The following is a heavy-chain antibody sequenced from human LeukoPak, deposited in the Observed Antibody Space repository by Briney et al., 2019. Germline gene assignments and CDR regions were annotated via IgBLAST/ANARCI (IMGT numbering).Heavy chain of an antibody. V-gene: IGHV3-23*01. CDR1: GFTFTYYA. J-gene: IGHJ4*02. CDR3: AKPIHYYDLSDYSD. CDR2: ISGNGHST. D-gene: IGHD3-22*01. Sequence: GGSLRLSCAASGFTFTYYAMNWVRQAPGKGLEWVSAISGNGHSTYYADSVKGRFTISRDNSKNTLYLQMNSLRAEDTAVYYCAKPIHYYDLSDYSDWGQGTLVTVSS.